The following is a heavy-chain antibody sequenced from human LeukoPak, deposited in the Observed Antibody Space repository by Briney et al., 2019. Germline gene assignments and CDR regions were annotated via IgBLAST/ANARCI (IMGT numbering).Heavy chain of an antibody. CDR2: IDKEGSAA. D-gene: IGHD1-26*01. CDR3: ARGGYCGSYYRFD. Sequence: GGSLRLSCVSSGFIFTNYWMHWVRQVPGKGPVWVGRIDKEGSAAFYAESVKGRFTISRDNVKSTVYLQMNSLTAEDTAVYHCARGGYCGSYYRFDWGQGTLVTVSS. J-gene: IGHJ4*02. CDR1: GFIFTNYW. V-gene: IGHV3-74*01.